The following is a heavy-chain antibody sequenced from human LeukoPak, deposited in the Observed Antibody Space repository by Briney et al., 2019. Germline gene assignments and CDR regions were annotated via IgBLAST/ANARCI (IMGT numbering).Heavy chain of an antibody. J-gene: IGHJ6*03. D-gene: IGHD2-2*02. CDR3: AGGRIVVVPAAIQTHYYYYMDV. CDR1: GGTFSSYA. CDR2: IIPIFGTA. V-gene: IGHV1-69*05. Sequence: SVKLSCKASGGTFSSYAISWVRQAPGQGLEWMGGIIPIFGTANYAQKFQGRVTITTDESTSTAYMQLSSLRSEDTAVYYCAGGRIVVVPAAIQTHYYYYMDVWGKGTTVTVSS.